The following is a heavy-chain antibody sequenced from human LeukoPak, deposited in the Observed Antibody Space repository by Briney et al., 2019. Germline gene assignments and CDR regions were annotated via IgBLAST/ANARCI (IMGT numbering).Heavy chain of an antibody. CDR3: ATERPGIAAAGTLNWFDP. Sequence: ASVKVSCKVSGYTLTELSMHWVRQAPGKGLEWMGGFYPEDGETIYAQKFQGRVTMTEDTSTDTAYMELSSLRSEDTAVYYCATERPGIAAAGTLNWFDPWGQGTLVTVSS. CDR1: GYTLTELS. D-gene: IGHD6-13*01. V-gene: IGHV1-24*01. CDR2: FYPEDGET. J-gene: IGHJ5*02.